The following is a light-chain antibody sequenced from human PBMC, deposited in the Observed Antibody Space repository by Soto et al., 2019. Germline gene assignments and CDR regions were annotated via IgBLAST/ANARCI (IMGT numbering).Light chain of an antibody. CDR1: QSVSNN. J-gene: IGKJ1*01. CDR2: GAS. Sequence: IVMTQSPATLSVSPGGRASLSCRASQSVSNNLAWYQQKPGQAPRLLIYGASTRAAGIPGRFSGSGSGTEFTLIIRSLQSADFAVSCSHPYHNAGSTFGQGTKVEI. CDR3: HPYHNAGST. V-gene: IGKV3-15*01.